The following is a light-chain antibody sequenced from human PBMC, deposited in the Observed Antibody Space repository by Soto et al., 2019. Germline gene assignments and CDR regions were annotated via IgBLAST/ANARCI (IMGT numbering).Light chain of an antibody. CDR3: QQRSNWPIT. Sequence: EIVLTQSPATLSLSPGERATLSCMTSQSVSKYFAWYQQKPGRAPRLLIYDASSRATGIPARFIGSGSGTDCTLTISSLEPEDFAIYYCQQRSNWPITFGQGTRLEIK. CDR2: DAS. V-gene: IGKV3-11*01. J-gene: IGKJ5*01. CDR1: QSVSKY.